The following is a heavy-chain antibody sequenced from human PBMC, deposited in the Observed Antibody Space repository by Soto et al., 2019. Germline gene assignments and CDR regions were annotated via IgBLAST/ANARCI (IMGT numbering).Heavy chain of an antibody. CDR3: AKQGIAVAGNYYFNY. V-gene: IGHV4-39*01. Sequence: VTLSLTCTVSGGSISSSSYYWGWIRQSPGKGLEWIGSIYYSGSTYCNPSLKSRVTMSVDTSKNQFSLKLSSVTAADTAVYLCAKQGIAVAGNYYFNYWGQGTRFTVSS. CDR1: GGSISSSSYY. CDR2: IYYSGST. D-gene: IGHD6-19*01. J-gene: IGHJ4*02.